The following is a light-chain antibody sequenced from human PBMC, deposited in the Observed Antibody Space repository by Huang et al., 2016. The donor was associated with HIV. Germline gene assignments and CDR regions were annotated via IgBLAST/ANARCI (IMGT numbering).Light chain of an antibody. CDR1: QSVSSNY. J-gene: IGKJ2*01. CDR3: QQYGSSSYT. CDR2: GAS. V-gene: IGKV3-20*01. Sequence: EIVLTQSPGTLSLSPGERATVSCRARQSVSSNYLAWYQQKPGQAPRLLIYGASSRATGIPDRFCGSGSGTDFTLTISRLEPEDFAVFYCQQYGSSSYTFGQGTKLEIK.